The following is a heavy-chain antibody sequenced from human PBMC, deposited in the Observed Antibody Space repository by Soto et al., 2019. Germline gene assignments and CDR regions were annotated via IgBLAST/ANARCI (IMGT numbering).Heavy chain of an antibody. CDR3: ARDPPGLLWFGESPGPPRRGGYMDV. CDR1: GFTFSSYS. CDR2: ISSSSSYI. J-gene: IGHJ6*03. D-gene: IGHD3-10*01. Sequence: GESLKISCAASGFTFSSYSMNWVRQAPGKGLEWVSSISSSSSYIYYADSVKGRFTISRDNAKNSLYLQMNSLRAEDRAVYYCARDPPGLLWFGESPGPPRRGGYMDVWGKGTTVTVSS. V-gene: IGHV3-21*01.